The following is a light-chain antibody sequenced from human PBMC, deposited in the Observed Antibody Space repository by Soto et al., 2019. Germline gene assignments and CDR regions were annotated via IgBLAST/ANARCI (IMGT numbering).Light chain of an antibody. CDR3: QQYGSSRT. V-gene: IGKV3-20*01. Sequence: EIMMTQSPVTLSVSPGERATLSCRASQSVSSNLAWYQQKPGQAPRLLIYGASTRATGIPARFSGSGSGTDFTLTISRLEPEDFAVYYCQQYGSSRTFGQGTKV. J-gene: IGKJ1*01. CDR2: GAS. CDR1: QSVSSN.